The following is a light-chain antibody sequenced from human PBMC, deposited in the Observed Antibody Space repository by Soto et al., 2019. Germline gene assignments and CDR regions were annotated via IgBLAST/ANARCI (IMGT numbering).Light chain of an antibody. CDR3: QTWGTGIQV. CDR1: SGHSNYA. Sequence: QLVLTQSPSASASLGASVKLTCTLSSGHSNYAIAWHQQQPEKGPRYLMKLNSDGSHTKGDGIPHRFSGSSSGAERYLTISSLQSEDEADYFCQTWGTGIQVFGGGTKLTVL. CDR2: LNSDGSH. V-gene: IGLV4-69*01. J-gene: IGLJ2*01.